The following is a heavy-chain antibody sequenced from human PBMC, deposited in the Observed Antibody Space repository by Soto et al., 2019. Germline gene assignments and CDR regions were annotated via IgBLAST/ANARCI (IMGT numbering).Heavy chain of an antibody. Sequence: GASVKGYCKGSGYTLTELSMHCVRQAPGKGLEWMGGFDPEDGETIYAQKFQGRVTMTEDTSTDTAYMELSSLRSEDTAVYYCATVALQYSSSSPSVFYYYYYGMDVWGQGTTVTVSS. J-gene: IGHJ6*02. D-gene: IGHD6-6*01. V-gene: IGHV1-24*01. CDR1: GYTLTELS. CDR3: ATVALQYSSSSPSVFYYYYYGMDV. CDR2: FDPEDGET.